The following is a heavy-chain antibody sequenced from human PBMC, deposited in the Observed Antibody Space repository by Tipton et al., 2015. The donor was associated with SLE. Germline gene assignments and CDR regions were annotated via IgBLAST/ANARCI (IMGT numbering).Heavy chain of an antibody. J-gene: IGHJ3*02. CDR1: GGSISSGKYY. CDR2: IHYNGNT. CDR3: ARGEDPDPFDS. V-gene: IGHV4-31*11. Sequence: TLSLTCAVYGGSISSGKYYWSWIRQHPGKGLEWIAYIHYNGNTYYNPSLKSRVTISIDASKNQFSLKLSSVTAADTAVYSCARGEDPDPFDSWGRGTMVTVSS.